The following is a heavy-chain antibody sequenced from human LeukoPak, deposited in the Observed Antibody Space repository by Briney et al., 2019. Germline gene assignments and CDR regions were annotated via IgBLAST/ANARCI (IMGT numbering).Heavy chain of an antibody. V-gene: IGHV4-30-4*01. J-gene: IGHJ3*02. D-gene: IGHD2-21*01. Sequence: SETLSLTCTVSGGSISSGDYYWSWIRQPPGKGLEWIGYIYYSGSTYYNPSLKSRVTISVDTSKNQFSLKLSSVTAADTAVYYCARGFPGARGAFDIWGQGTMVTVSS. CDR2: IYYSGST. CDR1: GGSISSGDYY. CDR3: ARGFPGARGAFDI.